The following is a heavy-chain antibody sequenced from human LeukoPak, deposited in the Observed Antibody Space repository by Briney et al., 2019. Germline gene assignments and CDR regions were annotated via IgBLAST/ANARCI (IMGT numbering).Heavy chain of an antibody. CDR1: GFTFSSYG. V-gene: IGHV3-23*01. D-gene: IGHD2-15*01. CDR3: AKYEVGVGAATIDC. CDR2: ISGNGGNT. J-gene: IGHJ4*02. Sequence: GGSLRLSCAASGFTFSSYGMHWVRQAPGKGLEWVSAISGNGGNTYYTDSVQGRFTISRDNSRNTLFLQMSSLRAEDTALYYCAKYEVGVGAATIDCWGQGTLVTVSS.